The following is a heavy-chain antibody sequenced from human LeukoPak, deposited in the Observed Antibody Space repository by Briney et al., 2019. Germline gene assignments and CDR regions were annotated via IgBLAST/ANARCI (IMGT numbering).Heavy chain of an antibody. CDR3: ARAGRWLQSDYFDY. Sequence: GASVKVSCKASGGTFSSYAISWVRQAPGQGLEWMGGIIPIFGTANYAQKFQGRVTITADESTSTAYMELSSLRSEDTAVYYCARAGRWLQSDYFDYWGREPWSPSPQ. V-gene: IGHV1-69*13. CDR1: GGTFSSYA. J-gene: IGHJ4*02. CDR2: IIPIFGTA. D-gene: IGHD5-24*01.